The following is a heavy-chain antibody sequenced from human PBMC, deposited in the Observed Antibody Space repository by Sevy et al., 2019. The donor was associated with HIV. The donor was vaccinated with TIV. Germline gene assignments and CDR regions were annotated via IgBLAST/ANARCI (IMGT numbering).Heavy chain of an antibody. CDR3: ARVYEAVNYYGMDV. CDR2: ISYDGSNK. V-gene: IGHV3-30-3*01. D-gene: IGHD4-4*01. CDR1: GFTFSSYA. Sequence: GGSLRLSCAASGFTFSSYAMHWVRQAPGKGLEWVAVISYDGSNKYYADSVKGRFTISRDNSKNTLYLQMNSLRAEDTAVYYCARVYEAVNYYGMDVWGQGTTVTVSS. J-gene: IGHJ6*02.